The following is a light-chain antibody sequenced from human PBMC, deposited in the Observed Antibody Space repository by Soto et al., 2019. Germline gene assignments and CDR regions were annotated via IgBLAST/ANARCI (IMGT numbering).Light chain of an antibody. J-gene: IGKJ4*01. Sequence: EIVLTQSPGTLSLSPGERATLFCRASQSVISDYLAWYQQKPGQAPRLLIYGASRRATGIPDRFSGSGSGTDFTLTISRLEPEDFAVYYCQQYGSSAALTFGGGTKVEIK. CDR1: QSVISDY. CDR2: GAS. V-gene: IGKV3-20*01. CDR3: QQYGSSAALT.